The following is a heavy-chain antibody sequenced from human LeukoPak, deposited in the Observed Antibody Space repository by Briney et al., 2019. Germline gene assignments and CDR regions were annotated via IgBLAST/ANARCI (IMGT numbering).Heavy chain of an antibody. J-gene: IGHJ4*02. V-gene: IGHV3-66*01. CDR1: GFTFSSYS. Sequence: PGGSLRLSCAASGFTFSSYSMNWVRQAPGKGLEWVSVIYSGGSTYYADSVKGRFTISRDNSKNTLYLQMNSLRAEDTAVYYCASEGYYSFDYWGQGTLVTVSS. D-gene: IGHD3-3*01. CDR3: ASEGYYSFDY. CDR2: IYSGGST.